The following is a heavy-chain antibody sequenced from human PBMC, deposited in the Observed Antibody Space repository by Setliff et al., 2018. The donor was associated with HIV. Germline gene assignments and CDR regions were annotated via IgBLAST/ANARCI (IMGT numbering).Heavy chain of an antibody. J-gene: IGHJ6*02. CDR3: TRAEQQLPYYYYYYGMDV. D-gene: IGHD6-13*01. CDR1: GGSISSRY. V-gene: IGHV4-59*11. CDR2: LYYNGNT. Sequence: PSETLSLTCTVSGGSISSRYWSWIRLPPGKGLEWIGTLYYNGNTNSNPSLKSRVTISGDTSKNLFSLKLTSVTPADTAVYYCTRAEQQLPYYYYYYGMDVWGQGTTVTVSS.